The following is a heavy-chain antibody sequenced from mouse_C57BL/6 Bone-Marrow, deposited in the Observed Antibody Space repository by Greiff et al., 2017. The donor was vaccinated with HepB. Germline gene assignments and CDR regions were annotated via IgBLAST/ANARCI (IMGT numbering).Heavy chain of an antibody. CDR2: ISYSGST. D-gene: IGHD1-1*01. Sequence: EVKLVESGPGLAKPSQTLSLTCSVTGYSIPSDYWNWIRKFPGNKLEYMGYISYSGSTYYNPSLKSRISITRDTSKNQYYLQLNSVTTEDTATYYCARWRDYVGFAYWGQGTLVTVSA. J-gene: IGHJ3*01. CDR1: GYSIPSDY. V-gene: IGHV3-8*01. CDR3: ARWRDYVGFAY.